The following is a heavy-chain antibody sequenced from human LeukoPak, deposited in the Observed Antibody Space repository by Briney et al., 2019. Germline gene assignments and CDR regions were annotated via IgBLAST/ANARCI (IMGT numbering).Heavy chain of an antibody. Sequence: GGSLRLSCAASGFPFEDYDMHWVRQASGKGLEWVSGLSWNSGSKGYADSLKGRFTISRENAKNSLYLQMNSLRAEDTALYYCAKDSSGGNRRRAFDIWGQGTMVTVSS. CDR3: AKDSSGGNRRRAFDI. CDR2: LSWNSGSK. J-gene: IGHJ3*02. CDR1: GFPFEDYD. D-gene: IGHD4-23*01. V-gene: IGHV3-9*01.